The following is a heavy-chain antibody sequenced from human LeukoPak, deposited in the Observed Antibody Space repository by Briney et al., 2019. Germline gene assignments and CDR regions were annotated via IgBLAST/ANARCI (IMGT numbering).Heavy chain of an antibody. D-gene: IGHD5-12*01. Sequence: EASVKVSCKASGYTFTSYDINWVRQATGQGLEWMGWMNPNSGNTGYAQKFQGRVTMTRDMATSTDYMEVNSLRSEDTAVYYCARDNSMGDSAWWFDPWGQGTLVTVSS. J-gene: IGHJ5*02. CDR1: GYTFTSYD. CDR2: MNPNSGNT. V-gene: IGHV1-8*01. CDR3: ARDNSMGDSAWWFDP.